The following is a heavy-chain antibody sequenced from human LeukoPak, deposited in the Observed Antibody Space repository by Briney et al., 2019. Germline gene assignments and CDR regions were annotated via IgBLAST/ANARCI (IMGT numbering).Heavy chain of an antibody. D-gene: IGHD2-2*01. CDR1: GGTFSSYA. J-gene: IGHJ4*02. Sequence: GASVKVSCKASGGTFSSYAISWVRRAPGQGLEWMGGIIPIFGTANYAQKSQGRVTITTDESTSTAYMELSSLRSEDTAVYYCARGNIVVVPAAYDYWGQGTLVTVSS. CDR3: ARGNIVVVPAAYDY. CDR2: IIPIFGTA. V-gene: IGHV1-69*05.